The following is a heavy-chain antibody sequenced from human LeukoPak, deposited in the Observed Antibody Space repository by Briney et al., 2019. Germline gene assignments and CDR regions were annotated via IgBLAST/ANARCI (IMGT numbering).Heavy chain of an antibody. CDR3: AMGLRGYYYFDY. CDR1: GFTFSTYG. CDR2: MSSGGNKE. Sequence: GRSLRLSCAASGFTFSTYGMHWVRQAPGKGLEWVAVMSSGGNKEYYADSVRDRFTISRDNSNNTLSLQMNSLRPEDTAVYYCAMGLRGYYYFDYWGQGTLVTVSS. J-gene: IGHJ4*02. V-gene: IGHV3-30*03. D-gene: IGHD5-18*01.